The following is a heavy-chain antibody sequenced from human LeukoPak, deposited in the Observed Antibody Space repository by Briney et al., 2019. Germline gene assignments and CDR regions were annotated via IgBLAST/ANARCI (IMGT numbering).Heavy chain of an antibody. J-gene: IGHJ4*02. Sequence: GGSLRLSCAASGFTFSSYGMHWVRQAPGKGLKWVAFIRYDGSNKYYADSVKGRFTISRDNSKNTLYLQMNSLRAEDTAVYYCAKRGYYGSGSYFDYWGRGTLVTVSS. CDR3: AKRGYYGSGSYFDY. D-gene: IGHD3-10*01. CDR1: GFTFSSYG. CDR2: IRYDGSNK. V-gene: IGHV3-30*02.